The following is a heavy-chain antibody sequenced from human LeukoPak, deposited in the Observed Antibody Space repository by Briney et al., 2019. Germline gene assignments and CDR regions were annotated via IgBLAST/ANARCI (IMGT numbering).Heavy chain of an antibody. CDR2: INPNSGGT. Sequence: ASVKVSCKASGYTFTGYYIYWVRQAPGQGLEWMGWINPNSGGTNYAQNFRGRVTMTRDTSINTAYMELRRLTSDDTAIYFCERDKLDYYYYMDVWGKGTTVTVSS. CDR3: ERDKLDYYYYMDV. CDR1: GYTFTGYY. J-gene: IGHJ6*03. D-gene: IGHD4-23*01. V-gene: IGHV1-2*02.